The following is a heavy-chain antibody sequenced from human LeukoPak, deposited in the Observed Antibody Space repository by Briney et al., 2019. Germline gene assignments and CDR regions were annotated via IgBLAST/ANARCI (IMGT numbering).Heavy chain of an antibody. CDR2: INHSGST. D-gene: IGHD3-22*01. CDR3: ASGSVSPDYYDSSGYYPLLGY. CDR1: GGSFSGYY. V-gene: IGHV4-34*01. Sequence: PSETLSLTCAVYGGSFSGYYWSWIRQPQGKGLEWIGEINHSGSTNYNPSLKSRVTISVDTPKNQFSLKLSSVTAADTAVYYCASGSVSPDYYDSSGYYPLLGYWGQGTLVTVSS. J-gene: IGHJ4*02.